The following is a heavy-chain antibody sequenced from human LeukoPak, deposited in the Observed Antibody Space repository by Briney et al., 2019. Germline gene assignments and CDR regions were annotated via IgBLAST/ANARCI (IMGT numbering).Heavy chain of an antibody. D-gene: IGHD3-22*01. CDR2: IYTSGST. Sequence: SETLSLTCTVSGGSISSYYWSWIRQPAGKGLEWIGRIYTSGSTNYNPSLKSRVTMSVDTSKNQFSLKLSSVTAADTAVYYCARGITMIVVVRNGCIYNWFDPWGQGTLVTVSS. J-gene: IGHJ5*02. CDR1: GGSISSYY. V-gene: IGHV4-4*07. CDR3: ARGITMIVVVRNGCIYNWFDP.